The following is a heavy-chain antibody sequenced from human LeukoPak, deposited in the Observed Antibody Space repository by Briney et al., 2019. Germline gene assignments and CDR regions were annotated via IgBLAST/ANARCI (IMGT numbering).Heavy chain of an antibody. J-gene: IGHJ2*01. CDR2: IYYSGST. CDR1: GGSINSGDYY. V-gene: IGHV4-30-4*02. CDR3: ARDRLGPAYWYFDL. Sequence: SETLSLTCTVSGGSINSGDYYWSWIRQPPGKGLEWIGCIYYSGSTYYNPSLKSRVTISVDTSKNQFSLKLSSVTAADTAVYYCARDRLGPAYWYFDLWGRGTLVTVSS. D-gene: IGHD6-19*01.